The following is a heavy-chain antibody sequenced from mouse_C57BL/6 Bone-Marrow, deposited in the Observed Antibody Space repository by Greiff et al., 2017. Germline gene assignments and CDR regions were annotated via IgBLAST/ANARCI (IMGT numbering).Heavy chain of an antibody. V-gene: IGHV1-19*01. CDR1: GYTFTDYY. CDR3: ARLDDGYPFDY. Sequence: VQLKQSGPVLVKPGASVKMSCKASGYTFTDYYMNWVKQSHGKSLEWIGVINPYNGGTSYNQKFKGKATLTVDKSSSTAYMELNSLTSEDSAVYYCARLDDGYPFDYWGQGTTLTVSS. CDR2: INPYNGGT. J-gene: IGHJ2*01. D-gene: IGHD2-3*01.